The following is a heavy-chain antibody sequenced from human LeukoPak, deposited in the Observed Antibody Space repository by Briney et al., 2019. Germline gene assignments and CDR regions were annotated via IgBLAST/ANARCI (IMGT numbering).Heavy chain of an antibody. J-gene: IGHJ5*02. CDR3: AKDGVVAALGDNWFDP. D-gene: IGHD2-15*01. Sequence: GGSLRLSCAASRFTFDDYAMHWVRQAPGKGLEWISLISWEGGSTYYGDSVKGRFTISRDNSKNSLYLQMNSLRVEDTALYYCAKDGVVAALGDNWFDPWGQGTLVTVSS. CDR2: ISWEGGST. V-gene: IGHV3-43D*03. CDR1: RFTFDDYA.